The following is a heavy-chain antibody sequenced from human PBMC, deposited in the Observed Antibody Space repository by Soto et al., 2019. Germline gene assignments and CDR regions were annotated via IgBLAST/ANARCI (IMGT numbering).Heavy chain of an antibody. CDR2: ISSSSSYI. J-gene: IGHJ6*02. CDR1: GFTFSSYG. CDR3: ARRRVRGVINTNYGMDV. Sequence: GSLRLSCAASGFTFSSYGMHWVRQAPGKGLEWVSSISSSSSYIYYADSVKGRFTISRDNAKNSLYLQMNSLRAEDTAVYYCARRRVRGVINTNYGMDVWGQGTTVTVSS. V-gene: IGHV3-21*01. D-gene: IGHD3-10*01.